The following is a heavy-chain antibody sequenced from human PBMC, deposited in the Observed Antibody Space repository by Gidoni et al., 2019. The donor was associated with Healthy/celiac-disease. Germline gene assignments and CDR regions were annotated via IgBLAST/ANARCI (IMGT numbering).Heavy chain of an antibody. V-gene: IGHV3-21*01. J-gene: IGHJ6*02. CDR1: GFTCSSYS. CDR3: ARDLGSSSWRQYYYYGMDV. CDR2: ISSSSSYI. D-gene: IGHD6-13*01. Sequence: EVQLVESGGGLVKPGGSLRLSCAASGFTCSSYSMNWVRQAPGKGLEWVSSISSSSSYIYYADSVKGRFTISRDNAKNSLYLQMNSLRAEDTAVYYCARDLGSSSWRQYYYYGMDVWGQGTTVTVSS.